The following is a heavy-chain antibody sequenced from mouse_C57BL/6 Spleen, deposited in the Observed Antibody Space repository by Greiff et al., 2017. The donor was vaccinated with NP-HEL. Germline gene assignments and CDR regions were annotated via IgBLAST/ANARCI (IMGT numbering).Heavy chain of an antibody. CDR2: IDPSDSYT. CDR3: AREVAKNFDV. CDR1: GYTFTSYW. D-gene: IGHD1-1*01. V-gene: IGHV1-50*01. J-gene: IGHJ1*03. Sequence: VQLQQPGAELVKPGASVKLSCKASGYTFTSYWMQWVKQRPGQGLEWIGEIDPSDSYTNYNQKFKGKATLTVDTSSSTAYMQLSSLTSEDAAVYYCAREVAKNFDVWGTGTTVTVSS.